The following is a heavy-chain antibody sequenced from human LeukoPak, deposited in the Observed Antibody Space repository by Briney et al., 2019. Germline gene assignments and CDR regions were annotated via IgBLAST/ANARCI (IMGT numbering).Heavy chain of an antibody. J-gene: IGHJ4*02. V-gene: IGHV5-51*01. CDR2: IYPGDSDT. CDR3: ARGAYSSSWYANLNFDY. Sequence: GESLKISCKGSGYSFISYWIGWVRQMPGKGLEWMGIIYPGDSDTRYSPSFQGQVTISADKSISTAYLQWSSLKASDTAMYYCARGAYSSSWYANLNFDYWGQGTLVTVSS. CDR1: GYSFISYW. D-gene: IGHD6-13*01.